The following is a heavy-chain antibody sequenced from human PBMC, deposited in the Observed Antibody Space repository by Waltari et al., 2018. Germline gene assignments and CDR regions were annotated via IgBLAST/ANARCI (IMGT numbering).Heavy chain of an antibody. J-gene: IGHJ4*02. CDR1: GGSFSGYY. V-gene: IGHV4-34*01. CDR2: INHRGST. D-gene: IGHD6-19*01. Sequence: QVQLQQWGAGLLKPSETLSLTCAVYGGSFSGYYWSWIRQPPGKGLEWIGEINHRGSTNYNPALKSRVTISVDTSKNQFSLKLSSVTAADTAVYYCARISSGWYPAGFDYWGQGTLVTVSS. CDR3: ARISSGWYPAGFDY.